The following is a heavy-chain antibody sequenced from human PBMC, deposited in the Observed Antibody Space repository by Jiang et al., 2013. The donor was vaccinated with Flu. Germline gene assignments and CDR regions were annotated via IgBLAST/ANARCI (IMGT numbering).Heavy chain of an antibody. Sequence: SGAEVKKPGASVKVSCKASGYTFTGYYMHWVRQAPGQGLEWMGWINPNSGGTNYAQKFQGWVTMTRDTSISTAYMELSRLRSDDTAVYYCGTRGYSSSGYFDYWGQGTLVTVSS. J-gene: IGHJ4*02. V-gene: IGHV1-2*04. CDR1: GYTFTGYY. D-gene: IGHD6-6*01. CDR3: GTRGYSSSGYFDY. CDR2: INPNSGGT.